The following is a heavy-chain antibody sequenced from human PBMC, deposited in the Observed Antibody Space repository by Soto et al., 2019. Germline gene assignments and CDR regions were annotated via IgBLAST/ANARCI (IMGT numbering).Heavy chain of an antibody. J-gene: IGHJ4*02. Sequence: GGSLRLSCAASGFIFKNAWMSWVRQSPEKGLEWVGRIKRKADGETTDYAALVKGRFTISRDDSKNTVHLQMNSLQTDDTAVYYCTKYGVAVAGAPAPFDFWGQGTLVTVSS. CDR1: GFIFKNAW. V-gene: IGHV3-15*01. CDR3: TKYGVAVAGAPAPFDF. CDR2: IKRKADGETT. D-gene: IGHD6-19*01.